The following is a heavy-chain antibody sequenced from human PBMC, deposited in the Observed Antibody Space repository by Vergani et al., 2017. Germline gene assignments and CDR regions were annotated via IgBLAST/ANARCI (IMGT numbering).Heavy chain of an antibody. J-gene: IGHJ4*02. Sequence: QVHLVESGGGVVQPGRSLRLSCVVSGFTSSYYGMHWVRQAPGKGLEWVAFIRYDGSNKYYADSVKGRFTISRDNSKNTLYLQMNSLRAEDTAVYYCAKGRQRGYYFDYWGQGTLVTVSS. CDR3: AKGRQRGYYFDY. V-gene: IGHV3-30*02. CDR1: GFTSSYYG. CDR2: IRYDGSNK. D-gene: IGHD6-25*01.